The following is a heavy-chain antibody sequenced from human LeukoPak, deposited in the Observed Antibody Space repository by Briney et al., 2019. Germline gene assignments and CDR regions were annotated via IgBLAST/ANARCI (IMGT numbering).Heavy chain of an antibody. V-gene: IGHV3-7*01. J-gene: IGHJ4*02. CDR3: VGWGISGITNH. CDR2: TKQDGSEK. Sequence: GGSLRLSCAASGLTFSNYWMDWVRQAPGKGLEWVAQTKQDGSEKYYVDSVKGRFTTSRDKNSLFLQMNSVRAEDTAVYYCVGWGISGITNHWGQGTLVTVSS. D-gene: IGHD1-7*01. CDR1: GLTFSNYW.